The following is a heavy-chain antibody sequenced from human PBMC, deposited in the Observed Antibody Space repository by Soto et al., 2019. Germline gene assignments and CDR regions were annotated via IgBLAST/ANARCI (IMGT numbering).Heavy chain of an antibody. CDR2: ISSSSSTI. CDR3: ASDSVYPLDY. V-gene: IGHV3-48*01. Sequence: PGGSLRLSCAASGFTFSSYSMNWVRQAPGKGLEWVSYISSSSSTIYYADSVKGRFTISRDNAKNSLYLQMNSLRAEDTAVYYCASDSVYPLDYWGQGTLVTVSS. CDR1: GFTFSSYS. D-gene: IGHD1-20*01. J-gene: IGHJ4*02.